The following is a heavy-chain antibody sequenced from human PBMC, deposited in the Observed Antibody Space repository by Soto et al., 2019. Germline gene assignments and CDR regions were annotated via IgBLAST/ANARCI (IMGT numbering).Heavy chain of an antibody. V-gene: IGHV1-18*04. Sequence: ASVEVSCKASGYTFKSYDVMWVRKAPGQGLEWMGWISGHNGKADYAENFQGRVIMTTDTSTATASMDLRGLRSDDTAVYYCARKGYIGNFAMDVWGQGPTVTVSS. D-gene: IGHD5-12*01. CDR3: ARKGYIGNFAMDV. J-gene: IGHJ6*02. CDR1: GYTFKSYD. CDR2: ISGHNGKA.